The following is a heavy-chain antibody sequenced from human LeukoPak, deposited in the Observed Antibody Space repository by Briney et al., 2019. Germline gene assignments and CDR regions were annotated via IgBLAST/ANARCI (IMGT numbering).Heavy chain of an antibody. V-gene: IGHV4-61*02. CDR1: GGSISSSSDY. CDR2: IYTSGST. CDR3: ARVRGCSSTSCPRYYYYYMDV. D-gene: IGHD2-2*01. Sequence: SETLSLTCTVSGGSISSSSDYWGWIRQPAGKGLEWIGRIYTSGSTNYNPSLKSRVTISVDTSKNQFSLKLSSVTAADTAVYYCARVRGCSSTSCPRYYYYYMDVWGKGTTVTVSS. J-gene: IGHJ6*03.